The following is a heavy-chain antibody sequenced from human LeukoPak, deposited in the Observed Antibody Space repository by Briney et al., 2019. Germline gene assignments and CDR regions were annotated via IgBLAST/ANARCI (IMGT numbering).Heavy chain of an antibody. Sequence: SGGSLRLSCAASGFTFSSYSMNWVRQAPGKGLEWVSYISSSSSTIYYADSVKGRFTISRDNAKNSLYLQMNSLRDEDTAVYYCAREPLPNYDFWRGTTWGYFDYWGQGTLVTVSS. D-gene: IGHD3-3*01. CDR2: ISSSSSTI. V-gene: IGHV3-48*02. J-gene: IGHJ4*02. CDR1: GFTFSSYS. CDR3: AREPLPNYDFWRGTTWGYFDY.